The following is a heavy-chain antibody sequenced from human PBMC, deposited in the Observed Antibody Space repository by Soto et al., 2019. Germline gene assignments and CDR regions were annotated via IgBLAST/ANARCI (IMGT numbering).Heavy chain of an antibody. CDR2: INGDGTQT. D-gene: IGHD3-22*01. CDR3: AGDPSHDSSVAGDY. V-gene: IGHV3-74*01. CDR1: GFAFSSHW. J-gene: IGHJ4*02. Sequence: GGSLRLSCAASGFAFSSHWMHWVRQAPGKGLVWVSRINGDGTQTTYADSVKGRLTISRDNAKRTLYLQMNNLRVEDTAVYYCAGDPSHDSSVAGDYWGQGTLVTVSS.